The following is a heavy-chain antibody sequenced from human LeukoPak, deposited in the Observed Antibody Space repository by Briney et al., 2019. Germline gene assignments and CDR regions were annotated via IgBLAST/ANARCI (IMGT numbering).Heavy chain of an antibody. Sequence: ASVKVSWKGSGYAFTSYYMHWVRQAPGQGREGMGIINTSGGRTTYAQNFQGTVTIPRHTSTRTVYMALSSLRSEDTALYYCAKTVTTFYSYGTDVWGQGTTVTVSS. D-gene: IGHD4-17*01. CDR3: AKTVTTFYSYGTDV. J-gene: IGHJ6*02. CDR2: INTSGGRT. V-gene: IGHV1-46*01. CDR1: GYAFTSYY.